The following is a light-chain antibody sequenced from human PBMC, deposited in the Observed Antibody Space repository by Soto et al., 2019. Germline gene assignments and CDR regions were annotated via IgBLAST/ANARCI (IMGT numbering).Light chain of an antibody. CDR3: QQYDDLPLT. J-gene: IGKJ4*02. Sequence: DIVMTQSPDSLAVSLGERATINCHSSQSVFSSPNNENFIAWYQQKPGQPPRLLIYWSSIRESWVPDRFSGSGSGTDFTLTISSLQADDVAVETCQQYDDLPLTFGGVTRVDI. CDR2: WSS. V-gene: IGKV4-1*01. CDR1: QSVFSSPNNENF.